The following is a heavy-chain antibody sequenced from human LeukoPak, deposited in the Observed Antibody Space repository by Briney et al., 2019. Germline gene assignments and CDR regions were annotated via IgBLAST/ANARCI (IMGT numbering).Heavy chain of an antibody. CDR3: ARDAYCGGDCYSSYDAFDI. D-gene: IGHD2-21*02. Sequence: GASVKVSCKASGYTFTSYGISWVRQAPGQGLEWMGWISAYNGNTNYAQKLQGRVTMTTDTSTSTAYMELRSLRSDDTAVCYCARDAYCGGDCYSSYDAFDIWGQGTMVTVSS. V-gene: IGHV1-18*01. CDR1: GYTFTSYG. J-gene: IGHJ3*02. CDR2: ISAYNGNT.